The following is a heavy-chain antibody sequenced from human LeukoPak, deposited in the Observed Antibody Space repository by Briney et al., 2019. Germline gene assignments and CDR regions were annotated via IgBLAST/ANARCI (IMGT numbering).Heavy chain of an antibody. V-gene: IGHV3-7*03. CDR2: IKQDGSEK. J-gene: IGHJ4*02. CDR1: GFTFSNYW. Sequence: GGSLRLSCAASGFTFSNYWMFWVRQAPGKGLEWVANIKQDGSEKNYVDSVKGRFTISRDNSKNTLYLQMNSLRAEDTAVYYCAKDLWDYYGSGSFDLWGQGTLVTVSS. CDR3: AKDLWDYYGSGSFDL. D-gene: IGHD3-10*01.